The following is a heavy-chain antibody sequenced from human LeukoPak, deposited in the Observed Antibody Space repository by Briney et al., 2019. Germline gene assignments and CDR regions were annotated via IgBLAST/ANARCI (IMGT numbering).Heavy chain of an antibody. CDR3: ARDLRDSGSYFDY. CDR2: IYYSGIT. CDR1: GGSISSYY. D-gene: IGHD1-26*01. V-gene: IGHV4-59*01. Sequence: PSETLSLTCTVSGGSISSYYWSWIRQPPGKGLEWIGYIYYSGITNYNPSLKTRVTISVDTSKNQFSLKLSSVTAADTAVYYCARDLRDSGSYFDYWGQGTLVTVSS. J-gene: IGHJ4*02.